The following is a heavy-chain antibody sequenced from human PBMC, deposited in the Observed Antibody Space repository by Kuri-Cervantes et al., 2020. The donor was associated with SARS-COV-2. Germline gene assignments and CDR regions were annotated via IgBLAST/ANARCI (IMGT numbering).Heavy chain of an antibody. J-gene: IGHJ6*02. D-gene: IGHD3-3*01. CDR2: INPNSGGT. V-gene: IGHV1-2*04. CDR3: ARTIYYDFWSGYSPAARGMDV. Sequence: ASVKVSCKASGYTFTGYYMHWVRQAPGQGLEWMGWINPNSGGTNYAQKFQGWVTMTRDTSISTVYMELSSLRSEDTAVYYCARTIYYDFWSGYSPAARGMDVWGQGTTVTVSS. CDR1: GYTFTGYY.